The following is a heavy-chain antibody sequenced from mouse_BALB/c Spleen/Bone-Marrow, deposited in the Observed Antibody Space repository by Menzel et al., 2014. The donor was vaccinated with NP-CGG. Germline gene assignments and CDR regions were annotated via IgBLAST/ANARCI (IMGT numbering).Heavy chain of an antibody. CDR1: GFDFXRYW. CDR3: ARIDRGDY. CDR2: INPDSRTI. J-gene: IGHJ4*01. Sequence: EVQGVESGGGLVQPGGSLKLSCEASGFDFXRYWMSWVRQAPGKGLEWIGEINPDSRTINHTPSLKDKFIISRDNAKNTLYLQMSKVRSEDTALYYCARIDRGDYWGQGTSVTVYS. V-gene: IGHV4-1*02. D-gene: IGHD3-1*01.